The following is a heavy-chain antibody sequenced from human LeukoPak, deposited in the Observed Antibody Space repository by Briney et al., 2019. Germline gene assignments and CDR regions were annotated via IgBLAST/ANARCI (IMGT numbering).Heavy chain of an antibody. CDR2: IYYSGST. D-gene: IGHD1-14*01. V-gene: IGHV4-39*07. J-gene: IGHJ3*02. Sequence: SETLSLPCTVSGGSISSSSYYWGWLRQPPGKGLEWIGSIYYSGSTYYNPSLKSRVTISVDTSKNQFSLKLSSVTAADTAVYYCARDSPQYHGAFDIWGQGTMVTVSS. CDR3: ARDSPQYHGAFDI. CDR1: GGSISSSSYY.